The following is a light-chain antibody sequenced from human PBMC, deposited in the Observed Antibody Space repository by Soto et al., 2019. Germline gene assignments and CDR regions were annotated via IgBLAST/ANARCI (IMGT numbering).Light chain of an antibody. V-gene: IGLV2-14*01. CDR3: CSRPSSNTHVV. J-gene: IGLJ2*01. CDR1: SSDVGDYNF. Sequence: QSALTQPASVSGSPGQSITISCTGTSSDVGDYNFVSWYQQHPGKAPKLMIYDVSDRPSGVSNRFSGFKSGNTASLTISGLQAEDEADYYCCSRPSSNTHVVFGGGTKLTVL. CDR2: DVS.